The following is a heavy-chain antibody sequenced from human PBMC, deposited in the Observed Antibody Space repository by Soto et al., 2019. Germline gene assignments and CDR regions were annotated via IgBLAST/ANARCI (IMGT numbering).Heavy chain of an antibody. CDR2: INPNSGGT. V-gene: IGHV1-2*04. CDR3: ARSRTIFGVVIIEDYGMDV. CDR1: GYTFTGYY. Sequence: GASVKVSCKASGYTFTGYYMHWVRQAPGQGLEWMGWINPNSGGTNYAQKFQGWVTMTRDTSISTAYMELSRLRSDDTAVYYCARSRTIFGVVIIEDYGMDVWGQGTTVTVSS. D-gene: IGHD3-3*01. J-gene: IGHJ6*02.